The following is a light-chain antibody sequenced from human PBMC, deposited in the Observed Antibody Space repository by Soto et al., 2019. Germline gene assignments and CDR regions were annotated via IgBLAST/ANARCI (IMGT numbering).Light chain of an antibody. CDR1: SSDVGGYNY. CDR3: SSYTSTSTLEV. J-gene: IGLJ1*01. CDR2: DVS. Sequence: QSALTQPASVSGSPGQSITISCTGTSSDVGGYNYVSWYQQHPGKAPKLMICDVSNRPSGVSNRFSGSKSGNTASLTISGLQAEDEAHYYCSSYTSTSTLEVFGTGTKLTVL. V-gene: IGLV2-14*03.